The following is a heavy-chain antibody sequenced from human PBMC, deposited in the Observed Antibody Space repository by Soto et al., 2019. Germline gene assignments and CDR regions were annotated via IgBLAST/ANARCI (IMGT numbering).Heavy chain of an antibody. CDR1: SDCICSGGYY. CDR2: IYYSGST. Sequence: SETMSLACTVCSDCICSGGYYWSWIRQHPGKGLEWIGYIYYSGSTYYNPSLKSRVTISVDTSKNQFSLKLTSVTAADTAVYYCARSVFPWGQGTLVTVSS. CDR3: ARSVFP. J-gene: IGHJ5*02. V-gene: IGHV4-31*03.